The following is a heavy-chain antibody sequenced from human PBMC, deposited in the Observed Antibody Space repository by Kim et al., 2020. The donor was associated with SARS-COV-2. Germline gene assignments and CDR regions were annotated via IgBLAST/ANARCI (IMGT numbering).Heavy chain of an antibody. CDR1: GYIFTHYA. CDR2: INTETGDP. CDR3: ARRMGARPGYFAP. Sequence: ASVKVSCKASGYIFTHYAMNWVRQAPGKGLEWMGWINTETGDPTYAQGFTGRFVFSLDSSVNTAYLQINSLKADDTAVYYCARRMGARPGYFAPWGPGTLVTVSS. J-gene: IGHJ5*02. D-gene: IGHD1-26*01. V-gene: IGHV7-4-1*02.